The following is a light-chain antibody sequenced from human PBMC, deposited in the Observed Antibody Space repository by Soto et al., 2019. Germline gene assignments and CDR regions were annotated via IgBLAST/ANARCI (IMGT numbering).Light chain of an antibody. CDR3: ASWDDSLNGFYV. J-gene: IGLJ1*01. CDR1: SSNIGSNS. Sequence: QSVLTQPPSASGTPGQRVTISCFGSSSNIGSNSVNWYQQFPGTAPKLLIHSNNQRPSGVPDRFSGSKSGTSASLAISGLQSEDDADYYCASWDDSLNGFYVFGTGTKVTVL. CDR2: SNN. V-gene: IGLV1-44*01.